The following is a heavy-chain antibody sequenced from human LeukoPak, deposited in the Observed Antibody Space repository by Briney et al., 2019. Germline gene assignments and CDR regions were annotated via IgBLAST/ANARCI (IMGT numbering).Heavy chain of an antibody. CDR2: ISSSSSTI. D-gene: IGHD3-10*01. CDR3: ARSMVRGGYAFDI. J-gene: IGHJ3*02. CDR1: GFTFSSYS. V-gene: IGHV3-48*02. Sequence: GGSLRLSCAASGFTFSSYSMNWVRQAPGKGLEWVSSISSSSSTIYYADSVKGRFTISRDNAKNSLYLQMNSLRDEDTAVYYCARSMVRGGYAFDIWGQGTMVTVSS.